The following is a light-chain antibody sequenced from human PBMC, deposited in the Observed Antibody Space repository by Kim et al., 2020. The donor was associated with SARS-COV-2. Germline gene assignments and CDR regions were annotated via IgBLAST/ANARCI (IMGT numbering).Light chain of an antibody. V-gene: IGLV3-1*01. CDR1: KVGDRY. Sequence: SGSPGPTASITCSGDKVGDRYACWYQQKPGQSPVLVIYQDRKRPSGIPERFSGSNSGNTATLTISGTQAMDEADYYCQAWDSSTAVFGGGTQLTVL. CDR3: QAWDSSTAV. J-gene: IGLJ2*01. CDR2: QDR.